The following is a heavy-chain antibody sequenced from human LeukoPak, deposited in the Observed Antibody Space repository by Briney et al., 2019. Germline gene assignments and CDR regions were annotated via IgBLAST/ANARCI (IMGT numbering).Heavy chain of an antibody. CDR2: ISGSGGST. CDR1: GFTFSSYA. CDR3: AKPGHPMRIHYYGMDV. V-gene: IGHV3-23*01. Sequence: PGGSLRLSCAASGFTFSSYAMSWVRQAPGKGLEWVSAISGSGGSTYYADSVKGRFTISRDNSKNTLYLQMNSQRAEDTAVYYCAKPGHPMRIHYYGMDVWGQGTTVTVSS. J-gene: IGHJ6*02.